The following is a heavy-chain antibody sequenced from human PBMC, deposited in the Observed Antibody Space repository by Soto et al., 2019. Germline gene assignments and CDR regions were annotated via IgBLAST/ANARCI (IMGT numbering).Heavy chain of an antibody. Sequence: EVQLVESGGGLVQPGGSLRLSCAASGFTFSSYSMNWVRQAPGKGLEWVSYISSSSSTIYYADSVKGRFTISRDNAKNSLYLQMNSLRAEDTAVYYCARAGDYDFWSGYYTGYYYYMDVWGKGTTVTVSS. V-gene: IGHV3-48*01. CDR2: ISSSSSTI. CDR1: GFTFSSYS. CDR3: ARAGDYDFWSGYYTGYYYYMDV. D-gene: IGHD3-3*01. J-gene: IGHJ6*03.